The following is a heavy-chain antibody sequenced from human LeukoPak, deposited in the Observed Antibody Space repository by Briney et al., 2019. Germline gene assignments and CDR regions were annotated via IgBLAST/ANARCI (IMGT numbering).Heavy chain of an antibody. V-gene: IGHV3-23*01. CDR1: GFTFSSYA. CDR3: AKGGSCGGNWNPNRRWDYYYYMDV. J-gene: IGHJ6*03. CDR2: ISGSGGST. D-gene: IGHD4-23*01. Sequence: GGSLRLSCAASGFTFSSYAMSWVRQAPGKGLEWVSAISGSGGSTYYADSVKGRFTISRDNSKNTLYLQMNSLRAEDTAVYYCAKGGSCGGNWNPNRRWDYYYYMDVWGKGTTVTVSS.